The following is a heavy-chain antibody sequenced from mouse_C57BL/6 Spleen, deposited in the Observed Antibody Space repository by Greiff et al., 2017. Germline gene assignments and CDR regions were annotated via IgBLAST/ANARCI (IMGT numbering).Heavy chain of an antibody. CDR3: ASDGSGHGYVDV. CDR2: ISPNYGTT. J-gene: IGHJ1*03. V-gene: IGHV1-39*01. Sequence: QLVESGPELVKPGASVKISCKASGYSFTDYNMNWVKQSPGKSLEWIGVISPNYGTTSYNQKFKGKATLTVDQSSSTAYMQRTSLKSEDSEVEYCASDGSGHGYVDVWGTGTTVTVSS. D-gene: IGHD1-1*01. CDR1: GYSFTDYN.